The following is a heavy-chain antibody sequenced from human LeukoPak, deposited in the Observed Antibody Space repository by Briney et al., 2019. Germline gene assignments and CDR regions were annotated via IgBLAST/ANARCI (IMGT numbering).Heavy chain of an antibody. J-gene: IGHJ6*04. Sequence: GGSQTLSCVAPGLIFSNYGMHWVRQAPGKGLDWVSFIRYDGNEKQYADSMRGRVTISRDNSKGTLFLQMTSLRPEDTAVYYCAKAYGSRLLKGDHQNMDVWGKGTTVIVSS. V-gene: IGHV3-30*02. CDR1: GLIFSNYG. CDR2: IRYDGNEK. CDR3: AKAYGSRLLKGDHQNMDV. D-gene: IGHD2-21*02.